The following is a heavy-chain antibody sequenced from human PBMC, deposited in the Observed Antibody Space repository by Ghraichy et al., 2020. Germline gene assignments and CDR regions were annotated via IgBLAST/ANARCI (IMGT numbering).Heavy chain of an antibody. J-gene: IGHJ3*02. CDR2: INPNSSGT. D-gene: IGHD1-26*01. V-gene: IGHV1-2*04. Sequence: ASVKVSCKASGYTFTGYYMHLVRQAPGQGLEWMGWINPNSSGTNYAQKFQGWVTMTRDTSIRTAYMELSGLKSDDSAIYYCARERGNTGGAFDIWGQGTMVSVSS. CDR3: ARERGNTGGAFDI. CDR1: GYTFTGYY.